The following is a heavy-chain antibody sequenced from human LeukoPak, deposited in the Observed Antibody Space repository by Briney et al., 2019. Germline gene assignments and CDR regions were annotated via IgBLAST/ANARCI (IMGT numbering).Heavy chain of an antibody. CDR1: GGSISSGSYY. CDR2: IYTSGST. CDR3: ARETHTDRYYMDV. J-gene: IGHJ6*03. D-gene: IGHD4-17*01. Sequence: PSQTLSLTCTVSGGSISSGSYYWSWIRQPAGKGLEWIGRIYTSGSTNYNPSLKSRVTISVDTSKNQFSLKLSSVTAADTAVYYCARETHTDRYYMDVWDKGTTVTVSS. V-gene: IGHV4-61*02.